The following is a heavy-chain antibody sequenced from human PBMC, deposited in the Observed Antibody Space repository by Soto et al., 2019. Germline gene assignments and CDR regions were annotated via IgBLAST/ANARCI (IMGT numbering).Heavy chain of an antibody. CDR2: IYYSGST. V-gene: IGHV4-39*07. CDR3: ARGVVVVADSTNWFDP. CDR1: GGSISSSSYY. D-gene: IGHD2-15*01. Sequence: SETLSLTCTASGGSISSSSYYWGWIRQPPGKGLEWIGSIYYSGSTYYNPSLKSRVTISVDTSKNQFSLKLSSVTAADTAVYYCARGVVVVADSTNWFDPWGQGTLVTVSS. J-gene: IGHJ5*02.